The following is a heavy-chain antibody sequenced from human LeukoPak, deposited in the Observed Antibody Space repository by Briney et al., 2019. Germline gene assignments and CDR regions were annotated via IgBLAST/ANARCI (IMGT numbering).Heavy chain of an antibody. D-gene: IGHD6-19*01. J-gene: IGHJ6*02. V-gene: IGHV3-9*01. CDR3: ARLDSSGWYRFWDYYYGMDV. CDR2: ISWNSGSI. Sequence: PGGSLRLSCAASGFTFDDCAMHWVRQAPGKGLEWVSGISWNSGSIGYADSVKGRFTISRDNSKNTLYLQMNSLRAEDTAVYYCARLDSSGWYRFWDYYYGMDVWGQGTTVTVSS. CDR1: GFTFDDCA.